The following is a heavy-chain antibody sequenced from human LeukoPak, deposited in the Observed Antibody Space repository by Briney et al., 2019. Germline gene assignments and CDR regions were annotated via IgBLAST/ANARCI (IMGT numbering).Heavy chain of an antibody. Sequence: GGSLRLSCATSGFTFSSYSMNWVRQAPGKGLEWVSYISSSSSTIYYADYVKGRFTISRDNAKNSLYLQMNSLRAEDTAVYYCARDCFDYVWGSYRHWGQGTLVTVSS. CDR2: ISSSSSTI. CDR1: GFTFSSYS. D-gene: IGHD3-16*02. J-gene: IGHJ4*02. V-gene: IGHV3-48*04. CDR3: ARDCFDYVWGSYRH.